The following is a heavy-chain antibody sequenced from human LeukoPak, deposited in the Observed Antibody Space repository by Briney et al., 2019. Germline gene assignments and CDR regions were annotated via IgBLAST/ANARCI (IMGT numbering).Heavy chain of an antibody. CDR3: ARGQYCTSFTCPYYFDY. V-gene: IGHV1-8*01. Sequence: ASVKVSCKASGYTFTTYDINWVRQSTGQGREWMGWMNPNSGNTGYAQKFQGRVTMTRNTSTSTAYMELSSLRSEDTAVYYCARGQYCTSFTCPYYFDYWGQGTLVTVSP. D-gene: IGHD2-8*01. J-gene: IGHJ4*02. CDR1: GYTFTTYD. CDR2: MNPNSGNT.